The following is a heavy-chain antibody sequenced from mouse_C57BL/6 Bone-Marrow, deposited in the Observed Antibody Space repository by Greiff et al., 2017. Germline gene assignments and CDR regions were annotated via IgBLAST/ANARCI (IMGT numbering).Heavy chain of an antibody. Sequence: QVQLKQPGAELVKPGASVKLSCKASGYTFTSYWMQWVKQRPGQGLGWIGEIDPSDSYTNYTQKFKGKATLTVDTSSSTAYMQRSSLTSDDSAVYYCAREGAYYCNYDNCVDYWGQGTTLTVSS. J-gene: IGHJ2*01. CDR1: GYTFTSYW. D-gene: IGHD2-10*01. V-gene: IGHV1-50*01. CDR3: AREGAYYCNYDNCVDY. CDR2: IDPSDSYT.